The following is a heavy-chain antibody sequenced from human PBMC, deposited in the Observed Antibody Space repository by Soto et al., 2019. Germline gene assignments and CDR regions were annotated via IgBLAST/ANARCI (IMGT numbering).Heavy chain of an antibody. V-gene: IGHV1-69*06. CDR1: GDTFGRNA. CDR3: TKDGDSADYGY. Sequence: QVHLVQSGPEVKRPGSSVKVSCKASGDTFGRNAIHWVRQAPGQGLEWRGGIIPMFPTTNYAQKCKGRRTIYADKSTGTAYMEMTSLRSEDTAVYYCTKDGDSADYGYWGQGTLVTVSS. D-gene: IGHD2-21*01. CDR2: IIPMFPTT. J-gene: IGHJ4*02.